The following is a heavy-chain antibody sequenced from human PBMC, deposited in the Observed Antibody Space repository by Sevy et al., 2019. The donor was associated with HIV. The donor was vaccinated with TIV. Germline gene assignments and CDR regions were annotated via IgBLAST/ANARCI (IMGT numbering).Heavy chain of an antibody. V-gene: IGHV6-1*01. D-gene: IGHD6-19*01. CDR2: TWYASKWCN. CDR1: GDSVSRTDVA. J-gene: IGHJ3*01. CDR3: ARQKNSGFDV. Sequence: KQSQTLSLTCAISGDSVSRTDVAWNWIRQSPSRGLEWLGRTWYASKWCNDYAISVKSRLTINPDTTRNQVSLHLSSVTPEDTAVYYCARQKNSGFDVWGQGTVVTVSS.